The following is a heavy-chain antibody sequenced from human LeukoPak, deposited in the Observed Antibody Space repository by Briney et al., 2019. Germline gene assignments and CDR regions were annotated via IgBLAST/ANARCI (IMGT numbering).Heavy chain of an antibody. D-gene: IGHD4-23*01. CDR3: ASGNYGGTGA. CDR1: GFTFSSYS. J-gene: IGHJ5*02. Sequence: GGSLRLSCAASGFTFSSYSMNWVRQAPGKGLEWVSYISSRSSATYYADSVKGRFTISRDNAKNSLYLQMNSLRAEDTAVYFCASGNYGGTGAWGQGTLVTVSS. V-gene: IGHV3-48*01. CDR2: ISSRSSAT.